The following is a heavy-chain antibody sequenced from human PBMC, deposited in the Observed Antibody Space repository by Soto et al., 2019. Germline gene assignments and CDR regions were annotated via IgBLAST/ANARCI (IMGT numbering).Heavy chain of an antibody. J-gene: IGHJ5*02. CDR1: GYTFSNYP. Sequence: ASVKVSCKASGYTFSNYPMHWVRQAPGQRLEWMGWVNGGNGNTKYSQRFQGRVTFTRDTSASTAYMELRSLRSEDTAVYYCARDRKYYGDNRSPDWFDPWGQGTQVTVSS. CDR2: VNGGNGNT. CDR3: ARDRKYYGDNRSPDWFDP. D-gene: IGHD2-21*01. V-gene: IGHV1-3*01.